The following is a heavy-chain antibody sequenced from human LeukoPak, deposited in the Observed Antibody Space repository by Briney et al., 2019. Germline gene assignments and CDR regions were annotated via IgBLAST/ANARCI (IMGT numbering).Heavy chain of an antibody. CDR1: GGSISSGDYY. Sequence: SQTLSLTCTVSGGSISSGDYYWSWIRQPPGKGLEWIGYIYYSGSTYYNPSLKSRVTISVVTSKNQFSLKLSSVTAADTAVYYCARDLPYGGNRAFDYWGQGTLVTVSS. D-gene: IGHD4-23*01. V-gene: IGHV4-30-4*08. J-gene: IGHJ4*02. CDR3: ARDLPYGGNRAFDY. CDR2: IYYSGST.